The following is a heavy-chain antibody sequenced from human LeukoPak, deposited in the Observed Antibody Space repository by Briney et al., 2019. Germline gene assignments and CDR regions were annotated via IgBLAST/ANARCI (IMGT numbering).Heavy chain of an antibody. J-gene: IGHJ4*02. CDR1: GGSISSGGYY. V-gene: IGHV4-31*03. CDR2: IYYSGST. CDR3: AREEGNAGYYDY. Sequence: SETLSLTCTVSGGSISSGGYYWNWIRQHPGKGLEWIGYIYYSGSTYYNPSLKSRVTISVDTSKNQFSLKLSSVTAADTAVYYCAREEGNAGYYDYWGQGTLVTVSS. D-gene: IGHD3-9*01.